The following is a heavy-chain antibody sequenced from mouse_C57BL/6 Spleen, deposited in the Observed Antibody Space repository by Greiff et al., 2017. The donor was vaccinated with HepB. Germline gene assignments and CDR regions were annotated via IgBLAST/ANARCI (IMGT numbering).Heavy chain of an antibody. Sequence: EVQLQQSGPELVKPGASVKIPCKASGYTFTDYNMDWVKQSHGKSLEWIGDINPNNGGTIYNQKFKGKATLTVDKSSSTAYMELRSLTSEDTAVYYCARWVYSPHAMDYWGQGTSVTVSS. CDR3: ARWVYSPHAMDY. V-gene: IGHV1-18*01. D-gene: IGHD1-3*01. J-gene: IGHJ4*01. CDR1: GYTFTDYN. CDR2: INPNNGGT.